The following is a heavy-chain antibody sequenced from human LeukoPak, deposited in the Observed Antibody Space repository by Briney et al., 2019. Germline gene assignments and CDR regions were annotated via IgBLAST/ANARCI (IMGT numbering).Heavy chain of an antibody. CDR3: ARRRGDTVAGPDY. J-gene: IGHJ4*02. V-gene: IGHV5-51*01. D-gene: IGHD6-19*01. CDR2: IHPGDSNT. CDR1: GYSFTNYW. Sequence: GESLKISCQGSGYSFTNYWLVRVRQMPGQGLEYMGIIHPGDSNTKYSPSFEGQVIISVDKSISTAYLQWSSLKASDSAIYYCARRRGDTVAGPDYWGQGTLVTVSS.